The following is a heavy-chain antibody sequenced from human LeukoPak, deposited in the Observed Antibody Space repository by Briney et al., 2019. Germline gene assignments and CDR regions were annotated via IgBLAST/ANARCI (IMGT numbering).Heavy chain of an antibody. Sequence: PSETLSLTCTVSGGPISSYYWSWIRQPPGKGLEWIGYIYYSGSTNYNPSLKSRVTISVDTSKNQFSLKLSSVTAADTAVYYCARIVGARPYNWFDPWGQGTLDTVSS. J-gene: IGHJ5*02. CDR2: IYYSGST. CDR1: GGPISSYY. D-gene: IGHD1-26*01. CDR3: ARIVGARPYNWFDP. V-gene: IGHV4-59*01.